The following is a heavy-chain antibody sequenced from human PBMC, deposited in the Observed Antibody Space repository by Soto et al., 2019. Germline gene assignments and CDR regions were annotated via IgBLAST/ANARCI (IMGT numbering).Heavy chain of an antibody. CDR1: GHTFTGYY. J-gene: IGHJ5*02. CDR3: ARVKAIEAESYNGFDP. CDR2: INHNSGGT. Sequence: QVKPVQSGAEVKKPGASVKISCKASGHTFTGYYIHWVRQSPGQGLEWMGWINHNSGGTDYGQKFQGRVTMTRDTSISTVYMELTRLRSADTAVDYCARVKAIEAESYNGFDPWGQGTLVTFSS. V-gene: IGHV1-2*02.